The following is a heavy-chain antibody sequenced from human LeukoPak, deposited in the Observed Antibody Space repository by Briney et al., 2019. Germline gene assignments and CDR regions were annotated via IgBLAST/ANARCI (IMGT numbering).Heavy chain of an antibody. CDR3: AKYQEEWLVPSFDY. CDR2: ISGSGGST. CDR1: GFILSSYT. J-gene: IGHJ4*02. Sequence: GGSLRLSCAASGFILSSYTMNLVRQAPGKGLEWVSAISGSGGSTYYADSVKGRFTISRDNSKNTLYLQMNSLRAEDTAVYYCAKYQEEWLVPSFDYWGQGTLVTVSS. V-gene: IGHV3-23*01. D-gene: IGHD6-19*01.